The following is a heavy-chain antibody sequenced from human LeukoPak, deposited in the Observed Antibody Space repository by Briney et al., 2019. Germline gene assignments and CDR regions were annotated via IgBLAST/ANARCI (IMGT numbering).Heavy chain of an antibody. J-gene: IGHJ4*02. CDR1: GFTVSRSF. CDR3: ASVRTYYDILTGYSRGLHFDY. V-gene: IGHV3-66*01. CDR2: IHSGGST. D-gene: IGHD3-9*01. Sequence: PGGSLRLSCAASGFTVSRSFMSWVRQAPGKGREWGSVIHSGGSTYYADSVKGRFTISRDRSKNTLYLQMNSLRAEDTAVYYCASVRTYYDILTGYSRGLHFDYWGQGTLVTVSS.